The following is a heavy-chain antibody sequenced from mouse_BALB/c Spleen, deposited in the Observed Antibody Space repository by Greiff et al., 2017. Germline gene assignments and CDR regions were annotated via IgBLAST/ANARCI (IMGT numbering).Heavy chain of an antibody. Sequence: DVMLVESGGGLVKPGGSLKLSCAASGFTFSSYAMSWVRQTPEKRLEWVATISSGGSYTYYPDSVKGRFTISRDNAKNTLYLQMSSLRSEDTAMYYCARRDGNFDWYFDVWGAGTTVTVSS. D-gene: IGHD2-1*01. J-gene: IGHJ1*01. V-gene: IGHV5-9-1*01. CDR3: ARRDGNFDWYFDV. CDR1: GFTFSSYA. CDR2: ISSGGSYT.